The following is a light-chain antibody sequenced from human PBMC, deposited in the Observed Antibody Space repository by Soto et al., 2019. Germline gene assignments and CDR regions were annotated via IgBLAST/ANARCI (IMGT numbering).Light chain of an antibody. CDR1: QSVSNN. J-gene: IGKJ1*01. V-gene: IGKV3-15*01. CDR3: QQYNNWPRT. CDR2: GAS. Sequence: EIVLTPSPVTLSVSPVERATLSCRASQSVSNNLAWYQQKPGQAPRLLIYGASTRATGIPARFSGSGSGTEFTLTISSLQSEDFAVYYCQQYNNWPRTCGQGTKGDIK.